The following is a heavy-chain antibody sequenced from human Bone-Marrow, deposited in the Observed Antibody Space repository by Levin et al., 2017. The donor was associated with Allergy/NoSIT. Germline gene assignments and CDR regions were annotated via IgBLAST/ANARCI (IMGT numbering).Heavy chain of an antibody. CDR1: GFIFSSNG. D-gene: IGHD1-26*01. J-gene: IGHJ4*02. CDR2: ISGTGSTT. Sequence: PGGSLRLSCAGSGFIFSSNGISWVRQAPGKGLEWVSGISGTGSTTKNADSVKGRFTISRDNSKNTVYLQMNSLRAEDTAVYYCAKVRGEWGAPHYHDYWGQGTLVTVSS. V-gene: IGHV3-23*01. CDR3: AKVRGEWGAPHYHDY.